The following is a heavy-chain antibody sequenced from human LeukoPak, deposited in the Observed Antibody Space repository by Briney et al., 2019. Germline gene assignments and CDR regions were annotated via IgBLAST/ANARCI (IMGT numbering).Heavy chain of an antibody. D-gene: IGHD6-19*01. CDR2: ITTSSSYM. CDR3: ARDPYSGGYGAYYYYYMDV. V-gene: IGHV3-21*01. J-gene: IGHJ6*03. Sequence: PGGSLRLSCAASGFTFSNAWMSWVRQTPGKGLEWVSSITTSSSYMFYADSVRGRFTISRDNAENSLYLQMNSLRDEDTAVYYCARDPYSGGYGAYYYYYMDVWGKGTTVTVSS. CDR1: GFTFSNAW.